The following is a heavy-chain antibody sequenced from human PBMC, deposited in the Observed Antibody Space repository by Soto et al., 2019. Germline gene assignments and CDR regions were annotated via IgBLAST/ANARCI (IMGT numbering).Heavy chain of an antibody. CDR3: ARESGENWTYEAH. Sequence: QVQQLESGPGLVKPWDTLSLTCTVSGAYVSAFSWSWIRQPAGKGLEWIGRITVNGITQYTPSFRSRVTMSMDTFRNQFSRNLQSATAADTALYYRARESGENWTYEAHWGQGTLVTVSS. CDR1: GAYVSAFS. D-gene: IGHD1-7*01. CDR2: ITVNGIT. J-gene: IGHJ1*01. V-gene: IGHV4-4*07.